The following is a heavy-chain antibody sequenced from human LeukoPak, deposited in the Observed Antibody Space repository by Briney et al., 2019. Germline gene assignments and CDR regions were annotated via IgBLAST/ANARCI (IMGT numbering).Heavy chain of an antibody. V-gene: IGHV3-30*03. CDR2: ISYDGSNK. Sequence: GGSLRLSCAASGFTFSSYGMHWVRQAPGKGLEWVAVISYDGSNKYYADSVKGRFTISRDNSKNTLYLQMNSLRAEDTAVYYCARPILLYGMDVWGQGTTVTVSS. CDR3: ARPILLYGMDV. CDR1: GFTFSSYG. J-gene: IGHJ6*02.